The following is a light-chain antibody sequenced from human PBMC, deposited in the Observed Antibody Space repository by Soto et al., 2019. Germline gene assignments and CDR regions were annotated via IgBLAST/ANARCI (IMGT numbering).Light chain of an antibody. V-gene: IGKV1-27*01. CDR1: QATSNS. CDR3: QSYNTDRPT. J-gene: IGKJ5*01. Sequence: DIQMTQSPSSLSASIGDRVAITGRASQATSNSLAWYQQKKGNTPQILIYAASTLQSGVPSRFSGSRSGTDCTLPISGLQPEDLATYYCQSYNTDRPTFGQGTRLEIK. CDR2: AAS.